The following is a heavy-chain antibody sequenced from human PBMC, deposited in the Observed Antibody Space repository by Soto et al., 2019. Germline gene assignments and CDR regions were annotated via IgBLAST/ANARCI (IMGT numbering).Heavy chain of an antibody. J-gene: IGHJ4*02. CDR1: GLTFSSYW. Sequence: EVQLVESGGGLVQPGGSLRLSCAASGLTFSSYWMSWVRQAPGKGLEWVANIKQDGSQKYYVDSVKGRFTISRDNAKNSLYLQMNSLRVEDTAVYYCASAYYYDSSSYSPGGYWGQGTLVTVSS. V-gene: IGHV3-7*01. D-gene: IGHD3-22*01. CDR3: ASAYYYDSSSYSPGGY. CDR2: IKQDGSQK.